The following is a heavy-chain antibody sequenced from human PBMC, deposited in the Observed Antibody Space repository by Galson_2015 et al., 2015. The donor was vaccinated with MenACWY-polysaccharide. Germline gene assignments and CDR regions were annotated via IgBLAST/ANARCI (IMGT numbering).Heavy chain of an antibody. J-gene: IGHJ4*02. Sequence: SRGSIIARDYCWGWIRQTPGKGLEWMGTIYFSGDTFYNPSLKSRITISLDTSRNQFSLKLTSVTAADTAVYFCAAYYASGSSFAYWGQGTLVPVSS. CDR1: RGSIIARDYC. CDR3: AAYYASGSSFAY. CDR2: IYFSGDT. D-gene: IGHD3-10*01. V-gene: IGHV4-39*07.